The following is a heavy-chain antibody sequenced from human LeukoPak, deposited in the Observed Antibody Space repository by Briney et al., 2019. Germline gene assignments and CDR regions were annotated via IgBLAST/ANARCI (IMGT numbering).Heavy chain of an antibody. CDR2: ISAYNGNT. CDR3: ARDIVVVPAAIQNNWFDP. V-gene: IGHV1-18*01. CDR1: GYTFTSYG. D-gene: IGHD2-2*02. Sequence: EASVKVSCKASGYTFTSYGISWVRQAPGQGLEWMGWISAYNGNTNYAQKLQGRVTMTTDTSTSTAYMELRSLRSDDTAVYYCARDIVVVPAAIQNNWFDPWGQGTLVTVSS. J-gene: IGHJ5*02.